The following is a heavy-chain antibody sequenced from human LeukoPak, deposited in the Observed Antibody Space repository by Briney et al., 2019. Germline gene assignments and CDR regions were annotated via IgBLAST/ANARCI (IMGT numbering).Heavy chain of an antibody. CDR1: GFTFSSYS. CDR2: ISSSSSYI. V-gene: IGHV3-21*01. CDR3: ARGSSPHYAVDY. J-gene: IGHJ4*02. Sequence: GGSLRLSCAASGFTFSSYSTNWVRQAPGKGLEWVSSISSSSSYIYYADSVKGRFTISRDNAKNSLYLQMNGLRAEDTAVYYCARGSSPHYAVDYWGQGTLVTVSS. D-gene: IGHD4-17*01.